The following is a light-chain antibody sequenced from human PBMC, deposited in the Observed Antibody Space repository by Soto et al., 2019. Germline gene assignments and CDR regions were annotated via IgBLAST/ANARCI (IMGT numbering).Light chain of an antibody. CDR2: RNN. Sequence: QSVLTQPPSASGTPGQRVTISCSGSSSNIGSNYVYWYQQLPGTAPKLLIYRNNQQPSGVPDRFSGSKSGTSASLAISGLRSEDEADYYCAAWDDSLTRVVFGGGTKLTVL. V-gene: IGLV1-47*01. CDR1: SSNIGSNY. J-gene: IGLJ2*01. CDR3: AAWDDSLTRVV.